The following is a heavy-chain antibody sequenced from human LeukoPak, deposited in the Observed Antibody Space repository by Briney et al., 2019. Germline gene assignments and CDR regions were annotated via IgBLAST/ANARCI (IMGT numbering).Heavy chain of an antibody. V-gene: IGHV3-23*01. Sequence: GGSLRLSCAASGFTFSSYAMSWVRQAPGKGQEWVSAISGSGGSTYYADSVKGRFTISRDNSKNTLYLQMNSLRAEDTAVYYCATAPYYDILTGSQTDYWGQGTLVTVSS. CDR2: ISGSGGST. J-gene: IGHJ4*02. D-gene: IGHD3-9*01. CDR3: ATAPYYDILTGSQTDY. CDR1: GFTFSSYA.